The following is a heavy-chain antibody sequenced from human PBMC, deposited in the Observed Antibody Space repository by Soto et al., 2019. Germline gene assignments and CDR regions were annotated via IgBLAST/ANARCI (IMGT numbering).Heavy chain of an antibody. CDR3: AKSSPHVLRFLGWLSFYFDY. J-gene: IGHJ4*02. Sequence: GSLRLSCAASGFTFSSYAMSWVRQAPGKGLEWVSAISGSGGSTYYADSVKGRFTISRDNSKNTLYLQMNSLRAEDTAVYYFAKSSPHVLRFLGWLSFYFDYWGQGTLVTVSS. D-gene: IGHD3-3*01. V-gene: IGHV3-23*01. CDR1: GFTFSSYA. CDR2: ISGSGGST.